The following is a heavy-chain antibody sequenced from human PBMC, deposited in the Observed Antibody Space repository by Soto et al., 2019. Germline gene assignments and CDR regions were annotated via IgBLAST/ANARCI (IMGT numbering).Heavy chain of an antibody. CDR3: VSQRTTVITQASFDS. CDR2: VYYRGRS. J-gene: IGHJ4*02. CDR1: GGSVTNSSYY. D-gene: IGHD4-4*01. Sequence: ETLSHTCTVSGGSVTNSSYYWGWIRQSPGKGLEWIGSVYYRGRSYSKSSVKSRVTISVDTSKNQFSLNLNSVTASDTAVYFCVSQRTTVITQASFDSWCPAALVT. V-gene: IGHV4-39*01.